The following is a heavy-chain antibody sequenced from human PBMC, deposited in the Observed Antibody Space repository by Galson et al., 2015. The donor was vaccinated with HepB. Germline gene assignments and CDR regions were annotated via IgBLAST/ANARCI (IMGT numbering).Heavy chain of an antibody. CDR3: ARDSDGDFYFSYCMDV. CDR1: GFPFSDYA. V-gene: IGHV3-11*06. J-gene: IGHJ6*02. CDR2: INPSGSYG. Sequence: SLRLSCAASGFPFSDYAMSRIRQAPGKGLEWISYINPSGSYGNYADSVKGRFTISRDNAKKSLYLLMNSLRAEDTAVYFCARDSDGDFYFSYCMDVWGHGTTVSVSS. D-gene: IGHD2-21*01.